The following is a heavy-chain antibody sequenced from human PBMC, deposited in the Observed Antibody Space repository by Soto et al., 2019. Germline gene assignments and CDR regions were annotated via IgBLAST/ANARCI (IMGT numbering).Heavy chain of an antibody. CDR1: EFTFSNYA. V-gene: IGHV3-23*01. CDR3: AKNPGYYYDSTGYHFDY. D-gene: IGHD3-22*01. CDR2: ISYGGGTT. Sequence: EVQLLESGGGLVQPGGSLRLSCAASEFTFSNYAMSWVRQAPGKGLEWVSGISYGGGTTYYADSVKGRFTISRDNSKNTLYLQMNSLRAEDTAVYYCAKNPGYYYDSTGYHFDYWGQGTLVTVSS. J-gene: IGHJ4*02.